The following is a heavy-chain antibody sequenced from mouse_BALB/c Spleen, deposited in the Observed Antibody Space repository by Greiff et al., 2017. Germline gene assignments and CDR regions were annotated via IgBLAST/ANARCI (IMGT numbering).Heavy chain of an antibody. D-gene: IGHD3-1*01. CDR1: GYSITSDYA. V-gene: IGHV3-2*02. J-gene: IGHJ4*01. Sequence: DVKLQESGPGLVKPSQSLSLTCTVTGYSITSDYAWNWIRQFPGNKLEWMGYISYSGSTSYNPSLKSRISITRDTSKNQFFLQLNSVTTEDTATYYCARGLEAMDYWGQGTSVTVSS. CDR3: ARGLEAMDY. CDR2: ISYSGST.